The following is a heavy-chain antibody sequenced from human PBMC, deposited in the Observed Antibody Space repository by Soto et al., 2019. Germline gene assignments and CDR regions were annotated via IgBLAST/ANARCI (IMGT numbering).Heavy chain of an antibody. V-gene: IGHV3-21*01. D-gene: IGHD3-16*02. Sequence: PGGSLRLSCAASGFTFSSYSMNWVRQAPGKGLEWVSSISSSSSYIYYADSVKGRFTISRDNAKNSLYLQMNSLRAEDTAVYYCASRFGRVIVTPSVYWGQGTLVTVSS. CDR1: GFTFSSYS. J-gene: IGHJ4*02. CDR2: ISSSSSYI. CDR3: ASRFGRVIVTPSVY.